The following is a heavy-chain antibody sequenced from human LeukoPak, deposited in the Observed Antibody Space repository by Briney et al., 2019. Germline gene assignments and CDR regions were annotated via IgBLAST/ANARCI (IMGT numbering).Heavy chain of an antibody. J-gene: IGHJ5*02. Sequence: GGSLRLSCAASGFTFSSYAMHWVRQAPGKGLEWVAVISYDGSNKYYADSVKGRFTISRDNSKNTLYLQMNSLRAEDTAVYYCARISRIAAAGTRWFDPWGQGTLVTVSS. D-gene: IGHD6-13*01. CDR3: ARISRIAAAGTRWFDP. CDR1: GFTFSSYA. V-gene: IGHV3-30*04. CDR2: ISYDGSNK.